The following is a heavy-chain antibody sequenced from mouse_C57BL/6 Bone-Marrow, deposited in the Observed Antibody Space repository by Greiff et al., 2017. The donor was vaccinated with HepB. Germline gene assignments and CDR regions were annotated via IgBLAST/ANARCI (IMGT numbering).Heavy chain of an antibody. J-gene: IGHJ1*03. D-gene: IGHD1-1*01. CDR2: IYPGSGST. CDR1: GYTFTSYW. V-gene: IGHV1-55*01. Sequence: VKLQQPGAELVKPGASVKMSCKASGYTFTSYWITWVKQRPGQGLEWIGDIYPGSGSTNYNEKFKSKATLTVDTSSSTAYMQLSSLTSEDSAVYYCASRSRRDWYFDVWGTGTTVTVSS. CDR3: ASRSRRDWYFDV.